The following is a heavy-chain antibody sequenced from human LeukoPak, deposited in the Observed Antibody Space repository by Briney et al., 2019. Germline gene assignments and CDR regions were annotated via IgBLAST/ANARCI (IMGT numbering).Heavy chain of an antibody. J-gene: IGHJ4*02. Sequence: KPSETLSLTCAVYGGSFSGYYWSWIRQPPGKGLEWIGEINHSGSTNYNPSLKSRVTISVDTSKNQFSLKLSSVTAADTAVYYCARGRLRIAARHQPFDYWGQGTLVTVSS. V-gene: IGHV4-34*01. CDR2: INHSGST. CDR3: ARGRLRIAARHQPFDY. D-gene: IGHD6-6*01. CDR1: GGSFSGYY.